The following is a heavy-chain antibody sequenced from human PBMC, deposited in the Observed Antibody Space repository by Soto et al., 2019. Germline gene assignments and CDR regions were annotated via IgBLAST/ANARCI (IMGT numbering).Heavy chain of an antibody. CDR2: INHSGSN. Sequence: SETLSLTCAVYGGSFSYYYWTWIRQPPGKGLEWIGEINHSGSNNYNPSLKSRVTISVDTSKNQFSLKLSHVTAADTAVYYGARGPTYCGSTKCYKYRGDEYYGMDVGGQGATVTVS. V-gene: IGHV4-34*01. D-gene: IGHD2-2*02. CDR3: ARGPTYCGSTKCYKYRGDEYYGMDV. J-gene: IGHJ6*02. CDR1: GGSFSYYY.